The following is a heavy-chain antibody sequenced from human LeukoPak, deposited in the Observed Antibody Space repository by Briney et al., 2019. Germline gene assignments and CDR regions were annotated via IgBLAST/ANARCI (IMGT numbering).Heavy chain of an antibody. CDR1: GGSITAYY. D-gene: IGHD6-19*01. J-gene: IGHJ2*01. CDR2: IY. Sequence: SSETLSLTCTVSGGSITAYYWNWIRQPPGKGLEWIGSIYNYNPSLRSRVTISVDTSKNQFSLKLSSVTAADTAVYYCARHIAVAGTILWYFDLWGRGTLVTVSS. CDR3: ARHIAVAGTILWYFDL. V-gene: IGHV4-59*08.